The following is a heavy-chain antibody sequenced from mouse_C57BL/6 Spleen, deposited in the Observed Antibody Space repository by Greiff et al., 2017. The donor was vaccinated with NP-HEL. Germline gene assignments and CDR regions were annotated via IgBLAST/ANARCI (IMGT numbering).Heavy chain of an antibody. Sequence: EVKLQESGPGLVKPSQSLSLTCSVTGYSITSGYYWNWIRQFPGNKLEWMGYISYDGSNNYNPSLKNRISITRDTSKNQFFLKLNSVTTEDTATYYCAESSYYYGSSPFAYWGQGTLVTVSA. V-gene: IGHV3-6*01. CDR3: AESSYYYGSSPFAY. J-gene: IGHJ3*01. CDR2: ISYDGSN. CDR1: GYSITSGYY. D-gene: IGHD1-1*01.